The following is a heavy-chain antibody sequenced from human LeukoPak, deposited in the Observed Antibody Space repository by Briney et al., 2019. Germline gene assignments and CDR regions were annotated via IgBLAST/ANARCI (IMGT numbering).Heavy chain of an antibody. D-gene: IGHD3-3*01. J-gene: IGHJ3*02. V-gene: IGHV3-20*04. CDR2: INWNGDRI. Sequence: GGSLRLSCAASGFTFDDCGMNWVRQAPGKGLEWVSGINWNGDRIGYADSVKGRFTISRDNAKNSLYLQMNSLRAEDTALYYCARSRITIFGVITRGAFDIWGQGTMVTVSS. CDR3: ARSRITIFGVITRGAFDI. CDR1: GFTFDDCG.